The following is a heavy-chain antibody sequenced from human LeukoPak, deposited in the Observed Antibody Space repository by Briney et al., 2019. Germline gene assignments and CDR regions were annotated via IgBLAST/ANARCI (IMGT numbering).Heavy chain of an antibody. CDR1: GDSISYYY. D-gene: IGHD3-22*01. V-gene: IGHV4-4*07. CDR2: ISTSGST. Sequence: SETLSLTCAVSGDSISYYYWSWIRQPAGKGLEWIGRISTSGSTNYNPSLKSRVTMSVDTPKNQFSLKLSSVTAADTAVYYCARGDDSSGQGYWGQGTLDTVSS. J-gene: IGHJ4*02. CDR3: ARGDDSSGQGY.